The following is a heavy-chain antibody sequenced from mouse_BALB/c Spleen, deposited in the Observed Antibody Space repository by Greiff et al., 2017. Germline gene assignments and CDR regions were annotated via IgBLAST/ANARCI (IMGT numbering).Heavy chain of an antibody. V-gene: IGHV1-63*02. D-gene: IGHD1-1*02. Sequence: ESGAELVRPGTSVKISCKASGYTFTNYWLGWVKQRPGPGLEWIGDIYPGGGYTNYNEKFKGKATLTADTSSSTAYMQLSSLTSEDSAVYFCARTRWDYWYFDVWGAGTTVTVSS. CDR2: IYPGGGYT. CDR3: ARTRWDYWYFDV. J-gene: IGHJ1*01. CDR1: GYTFTNYW.